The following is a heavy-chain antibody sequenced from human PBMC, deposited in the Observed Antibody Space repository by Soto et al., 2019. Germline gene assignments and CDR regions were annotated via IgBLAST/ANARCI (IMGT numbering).Heavy chain of an antibody. Sequence: PGGSLRLSCEASGFVFSTYSMNWVRQAPGKWLEWISYISSTSGTIYYADSVKGRFTIFRDNAKNSLFLQMNGLRDDDTAVYYCANQKIRFSVAGTLYGLGVWGQGTTVTVSS. CDR2: ISSTSGTI. CDR3: ANQKIRFSVAGTLYGLGV. CDR1: GFVFSTYS. V-gene: IGHV3-48*02. J-gene: IGHJ6*02. D-gene: IGHD6-19*01.